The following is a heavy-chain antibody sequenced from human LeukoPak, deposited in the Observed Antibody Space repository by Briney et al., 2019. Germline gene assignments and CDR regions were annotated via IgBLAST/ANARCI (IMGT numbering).Heavy chain of an antibody. CDR2: IYYSGST. CDR3: ARTRGYCSGGSCLFTP. Sequence: NPGGSLRLSCAASGFTFSSYAMSWVRQAPGKGLEWIGSIYYSGSTYYNPSLKSRVTISVDTSKNQFSLKLSSVTAADTAVYYCARTRGYCSGGSCLFTPWGQGTLVTVSS. J-gene: IGHJ5*02. D-gene: IGHD2-15*01. V-gene: IGHV4-39*07. CDR1: GFTFSSYA.